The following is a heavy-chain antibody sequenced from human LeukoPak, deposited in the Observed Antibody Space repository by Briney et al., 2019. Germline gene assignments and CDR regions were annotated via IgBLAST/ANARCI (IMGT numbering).Heavy chain of an antibody. Sequence: SQTLSLICTVSGDSITTVTSYGSWIRQHPGNGLEWIGTIYYNGQTSYNPSLHSRITLSVDTSKNYFSLRLSSVTPTDTSIYYCAREMGDCDWGDRRLKIYSFYYMYVWGKGTTVIVSS. D-gene: IGHD2-21*02. V-gene: IGHV4-31*03. CDR3: AREMGDCDWGDRRLKIYSFYYMYV. J-gene: IGHJ6*03. CDR1: GDSITTVTSY. CDR2: IYYNGQT.